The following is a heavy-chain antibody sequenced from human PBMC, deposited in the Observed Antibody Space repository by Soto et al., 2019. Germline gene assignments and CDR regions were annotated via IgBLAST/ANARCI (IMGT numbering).Heavy chain of an antibody. D-gene: IGHD6-19*01. CDR2: INPNSGGT. CDR1: GYTFTSYD. CDR3: ARVAFRSSGWFGY. J-gene: IGHJ4*02. Sequence: ASVKVSCKASGYTFTSYDINWVRQATGQGLEWMGWINPNSGGTNYAQKFQGRVTMTRDTSISTAYMELSRLRSDDTAVYYCARVAFRSSGWFGYWGQGTLVTVSS. V-gene: IGHV1-2*02.